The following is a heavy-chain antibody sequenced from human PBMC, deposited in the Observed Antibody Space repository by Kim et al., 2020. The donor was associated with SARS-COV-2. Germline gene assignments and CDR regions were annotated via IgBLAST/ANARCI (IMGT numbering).Heavy chain of an antibody. CDR3: PWVRRHDIMSGFSRSLYYYCNMDI. CDR1: GYSFTSFG. J-gene: IGHJ6*03. D-gene: IGHD3-16*01. Sequence: ASVKVSCKASGYSFTSFGISWVRQAPGQALEWLGWISTYNGYTNYAQRVRGRVTMTTESSTNTAFLELRGLTSNDTGVYFCPWVRRHDIMSGFSRSLYYYCNMDIWGQGTIVNVS. V-gene: IGHV1-18*04. CDR2: ISTYNGYT.